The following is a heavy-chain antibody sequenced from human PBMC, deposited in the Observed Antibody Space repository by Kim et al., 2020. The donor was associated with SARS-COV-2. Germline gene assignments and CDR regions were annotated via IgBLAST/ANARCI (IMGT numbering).Heavy chain of an antibody. CDR3: ANFLYYYGSGSYIFDY. CDR2: FDPEDGET. CDR1: GYTLTELS. J-gene: IGHJ4*02. D-gene: IGHD3-10*01. V-gene: IGHV1-24*01. Sequence: ASVKVSCKVSGYTLTELSMHWVRQAPGKGLEWMGGFDPEDGETIYAQKFQGRVTMTEDTSTDTAYMELSSLRSEDTAVYYCANFLYYYGSGSYIFDYWGQGTLVTVSS.